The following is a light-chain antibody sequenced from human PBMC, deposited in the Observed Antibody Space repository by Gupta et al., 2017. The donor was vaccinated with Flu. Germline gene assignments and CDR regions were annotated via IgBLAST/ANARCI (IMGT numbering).Light chain of an antibody. V-gene: IGKV1-5*03. CDR2: KAS. CDR3: QHYSSNSYS. CDR1: QSISSS. J-gene: IGKJ2*03. Sequence: DIQMTQSPSTLSASVGDRVTITCRASQSISSSLAWYQQKPGKAPKLLIYKASSLETGVPSRFSGSGSGTDFTLTISSLQPDDFATYYCQHYSSNSYSFGQGTXLEI.